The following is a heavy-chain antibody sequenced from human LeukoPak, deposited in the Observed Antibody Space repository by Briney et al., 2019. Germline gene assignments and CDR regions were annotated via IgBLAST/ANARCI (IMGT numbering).Heavy chain of an antibody. CDR1: GYRFIDYW. D-gene: IGHD3-10*01. CDR2: VFPGDSDT. Sequence: GESLKISCKGSGYRFIDYWIGWVRQMPGKGLEWMGIVFPGDSDTRYSPSFQGQVTISVDKSISTAYLQWSSLKASDTAMYYCARPNLTSGTYYIDYWGQGTLVTVSS. CDR3: ARPNLTSGTYYIDY. J-gene: IGHJ4*02. V-gene: IGHV5-51*01.